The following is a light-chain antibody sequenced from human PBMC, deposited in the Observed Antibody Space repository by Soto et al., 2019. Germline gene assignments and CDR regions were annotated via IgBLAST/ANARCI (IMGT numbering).Light chain of an antibody. CDR3: QSYDNWFCVYVV. Sequence: QSVLTQPPSVSGAPGQRVTISCTGSSSNLGAGHDVHWYQQLPGAVPKLLIYGNNNRPSGVPDRVSGFKSGTSASLAITGIQTEDEVDYYCQSYDNWFCVYVVFGGGTKLTVL. CDR1: SSNLGAGHD. J-gene: IGLJ2*01. V-gene: IGLV1-40*01. CDR2: GNN.